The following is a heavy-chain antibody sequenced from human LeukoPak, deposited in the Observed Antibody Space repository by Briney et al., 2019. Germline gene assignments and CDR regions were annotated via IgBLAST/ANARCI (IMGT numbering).Heavy chain of an antibody. D-gene: IGHD2-2*01. Sequence: GASVKVSCKASGYTFTSYYLHWVRQAPGQGLEWMGIINPSGGSTSYAQKFQGRVTMTRDTSTSTVYMELSSLRSEDTAVYYCAVGYCSSTSCHDAFDIWGQGTMVTVSS. CDR2: INPSGGST. CDR1: GYTFTSYY. CDR3: AVGYCSSTSCHDAFDI. J-gene: IGHJ3*02. V-gene: IGHV1-46*01.